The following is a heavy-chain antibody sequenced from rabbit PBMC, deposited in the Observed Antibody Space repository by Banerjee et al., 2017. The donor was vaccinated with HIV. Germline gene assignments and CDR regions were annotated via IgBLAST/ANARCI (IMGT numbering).Heavy chain of an antibody. Sequence: QSLEESGGDLVKPGASLTLTCTVSGFDFSSYGISWVRQAPGKGLEWIACISSSSGSTWYASWAKGRFTISKTSSTTVTLQMTSLTAADTATYFCARVYAASSGYYNLWGQGTLVTVS. V-gene: IGHV1S40*01. J-gene: IGHJ4*01. CDR1: GFDFSSYG. D-gene: IGHD4-2*01. CDR3: ARVYAASSGYYNL. CDR2: ISSSSGST.